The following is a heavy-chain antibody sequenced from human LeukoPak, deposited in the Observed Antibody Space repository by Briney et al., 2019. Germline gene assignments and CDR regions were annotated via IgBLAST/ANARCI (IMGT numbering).Heavy chain of an antibody. Sequence: SETLSLTCTVSGGSISSSSYYWGWIRQPPGKGLEWIGSIYYSGSTYYNPSLKSRVTISVDTSKNQFSLKLSSVTAADTAVYYCASVGNYYDSSGYYYDYWGQGTLVTVSS. CDR1: GGSISSSSYY. D-gene: IGHD3-22*01. CDR3: ASVGNYYDSSGYYYDY. CDR2: IYYSGST. J-gene: IGHJ4*02. V-gene: IGHV4-39*07.